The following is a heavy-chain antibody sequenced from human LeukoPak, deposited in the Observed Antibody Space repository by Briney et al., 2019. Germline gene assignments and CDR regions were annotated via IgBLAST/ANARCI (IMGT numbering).Heavy chain of an antibody. V-gene: IGHV1-24*01. CDR2: FDPEDGET. Sequence: ASVKVSCKVSGYTLTELSMHWVRQAPGKGLEWMGGFDPEDGETIYAQKFQGRVTMTEDTSTDTAYMELSSLRSEDTAVYYCATEPFWYSSSWPNWFDPWGQGTLVTVSS. CDR1: GYTLTELS. J-gene: IGHJ5*02. CDR3: ATEPFWYSSSWPNWFDP. D-gene: IGHD6-13*01.